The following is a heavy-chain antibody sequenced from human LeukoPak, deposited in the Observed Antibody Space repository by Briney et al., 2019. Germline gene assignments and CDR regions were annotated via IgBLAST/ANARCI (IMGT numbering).Heavy chain of an antibody. CDR3: ARDRDRDIIGDGMDV. Sequence: GGSLRFSCAASGLTFRNYALYWVRQAPVTGLDWVAVISYDGKNKYSADSVNAPFTISRDNSKNTLYLQMNSLRAEDTAIYYCARDRDRDIIGDGMDVWGKGTTVTVSS. J-gene: IGHJ6*04. CDR2: ISYDGKNK. V-gene: IGHV3-30*04. CDR1: GLTFRNYA. D-gene: IGHD2-15*01.